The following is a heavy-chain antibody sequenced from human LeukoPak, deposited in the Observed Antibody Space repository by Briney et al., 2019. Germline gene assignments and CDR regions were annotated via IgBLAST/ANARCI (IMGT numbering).Heavy chain of an antibody. CDR1: GLTFTKAW. J-gene: IGHJ3*02. D-gene: IGHD3-22*01. Sequence: GGSLRLSCAASGLTFTKAWMTWVRQAPGEGLEWVGRIKSNTDGGTTDYAAPVKGRFTISRDDSKNTLYLQMNSLKTEDTAVYYYTTNPYDRSGYHIWGQGTMVTVSS. CDR3: TTNPYDRSGYHI. V-gene: IGHV3-15*01. CDR2: IKSNTDGGTT.